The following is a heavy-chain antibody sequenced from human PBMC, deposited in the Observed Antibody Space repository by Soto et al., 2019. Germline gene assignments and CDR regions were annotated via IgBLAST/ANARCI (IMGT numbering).Heavy chain of an antibody. CDR2: ISYDGSNK. J-gene: IGHJ6*02. Sequence: GGSLRLSCAASGFTFSSYAMHWVRQAPGKGLEWVAVISYDGSNKYYADSVKGRFTISRDNSKNTLYLQMNSLRAEDTAVYYCAREGNHNLYYYYGMDVWGQGTTVTVSS. CDR1: GFTFSSYA. V-gene: IGHV3-30-3*01. D-gene: IGHD1-1*01. CDR3: AREGNHNLYYYYGMDV.